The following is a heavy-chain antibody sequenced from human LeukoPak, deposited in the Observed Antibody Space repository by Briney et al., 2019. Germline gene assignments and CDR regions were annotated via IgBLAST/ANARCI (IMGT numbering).Heavy chain of an antibody. D-gene: IGHD3-22*01. J-gene: IGHJ4*02. CDR3: ARDPYYYDSTGYYPY. CDR2: ISGGGGSI. CDR1: GFTFSSYS. V-gene: IGHV3-21*01. Sequence: GGSLRLSCAASGFTFSSYSMNWVRQAPGKGLEWVSSISGGGGSIYYADSVKGRFIISRDNAKNSLYLQTNSLRAEDTAVYYCARDPYYYDSTGYYPYWGQGTLVTVSS.